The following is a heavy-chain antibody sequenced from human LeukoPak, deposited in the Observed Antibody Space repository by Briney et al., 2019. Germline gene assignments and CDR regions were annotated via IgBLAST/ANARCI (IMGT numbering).Heavy chain of an antibody. J-gene: IGHJ6*02. CDR3: AKDSGGSALDYYYYYGMDV. CDR1: GFTFDDYA. D-gene: IGHD2-15*01. CDR2: ISWNGGSI. Sequence: GGSLRLSCAASGFTFDDYAMHWVRQAPGKGLEWVSGISWNGGSIGYADSVKGRFTISRDNAKNSLYLQMNSLRAEDTALYYCAKDSGGSALDYYYYYGMDVWGQGTTVTVSS. V-gene: IGHV3-9*01.